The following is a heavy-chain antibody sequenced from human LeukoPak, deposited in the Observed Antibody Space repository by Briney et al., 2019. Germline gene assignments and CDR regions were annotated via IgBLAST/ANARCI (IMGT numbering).Heavy chain of an antibody. J-gene: IGHJ3*02. CDR2: IIPILGTA. Sequence: SVKVSCKASGGTFSSYAISWVRQAPGQGLEWMGGIIPILGTANYAQKFQGRVTITADESTSTAYMELSSLRSEDTAVYYCARGAIIVVVAATSEAFDIWGQGTMVTVSS. D-gene: IGHD2-15*01. V-gene: IGHV1-69*13. CDR3: ARGAIIVVVAATSEAFDI. CDR1: GGTFSSYA.